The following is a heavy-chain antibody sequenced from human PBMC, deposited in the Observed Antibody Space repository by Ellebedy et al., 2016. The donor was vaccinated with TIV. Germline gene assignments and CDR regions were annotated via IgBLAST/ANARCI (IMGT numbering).Heavy chain of an antibody. CDR3: ATSAAIDAFDI. V-gene: IGHV4-39*02. CDR2: LYYSGST. D-gene: IGHD6-25*01. Sequence: GSLRLSXSVSGGSVIRNGHYCTWIRQPPGKGLEWIGGLYYSGSTWYNPSLKSRVTISVDTSKNLFSLRLRSVTAADTAVYYCATSAAIDAFDIWGQGTMVTVSS. J-gene: IGHJ3*02. CDR1: GGSVIRNGHY.